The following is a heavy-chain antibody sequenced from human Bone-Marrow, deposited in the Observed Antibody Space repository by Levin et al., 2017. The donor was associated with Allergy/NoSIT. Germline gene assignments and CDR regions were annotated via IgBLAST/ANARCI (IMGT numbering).Heavy chain of an antibody. J-gene: IGHJ6*02. CDR3: AGGDYLRIYYYYGMDV. V-gene: IGHV4-34*01. D-gene: IGHD4-11*01. Sequence: SSQTLSLTCAVSGGSFSNYYWIWIRQTPGKGLEWIGEINHSGHTNYNPSLKSRITIAVDTSKSQFSLKLTSVTAADTAVYYCAGGDYLRIYYYYGMDVWGQGTTVTVSS. CDR2: INHSGHT. CDR1: GGSFSNYY.